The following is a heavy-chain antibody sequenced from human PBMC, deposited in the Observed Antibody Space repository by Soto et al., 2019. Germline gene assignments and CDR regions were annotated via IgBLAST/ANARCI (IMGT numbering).Heavy chain of an antibody. V-gene: IGHV4-31*02. J-gene: IGHJ4*02. CDR1: GGSISSGGYY. D-gene: IGHD3-22*01. Sequence: PSETLSLTCTVSGGSISSGGYYWSWIRQHPGKGLEWIGYIYYSGSTYYNPSLKSRVTISVDTSKNQFSLKLSSVTAADTAVYYCAREGYDSSGLGTYWRQGTLVTVSS. CDR2: IYYSGST. CDR3: AREGYDSSGLGTY.